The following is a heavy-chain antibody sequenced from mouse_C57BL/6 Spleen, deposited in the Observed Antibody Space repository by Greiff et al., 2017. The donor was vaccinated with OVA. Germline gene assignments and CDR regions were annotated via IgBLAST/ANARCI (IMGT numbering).Heavy chain of an antibody. Sequence: VQLQQSGAELARPGASVKLSCKASGYTFTSYGISWVKQRTGQGLEWIGEIYPRSGNTYYNEKFKGKATLTADKSSSTAYMELRSLTSEDSAVYFCARKASNPYAMDYWGQGTSVTVSS. CDR2: IYPRSGNT. D-gene: IGHD6-1*01. CDR3: ARKASNPYAMDY. CDR1: GYTFTSYG. J-gene: IGHJ4*01. V-gene: IGHV1-81*01.